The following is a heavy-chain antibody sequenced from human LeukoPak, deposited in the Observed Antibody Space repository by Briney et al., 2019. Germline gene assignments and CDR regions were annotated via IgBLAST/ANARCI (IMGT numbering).Heavy chain of an antibody. CDR2: ISYDGSNK. Sequence: GGSLRLSCAASGFTFSSYGMHWVRQAPGKGLEWVAVISYDGSNKYYADSVKGRFTISRDNSKNTLYLQMNSLRAEDTAVYYCAKGRLWFGDLFDPWGQGTLVTVSS. D-gene: IGHD3-10*01. CDR1: GFTFSSYG. V-gene: IGHV3-30*18. J-gene: IGHJ5*02. CDR3: AKGRLWFGDLFDP.